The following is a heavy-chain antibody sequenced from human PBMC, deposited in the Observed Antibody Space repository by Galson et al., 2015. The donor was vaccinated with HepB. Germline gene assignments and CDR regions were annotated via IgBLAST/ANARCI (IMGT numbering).Heavy chain of an antibody. CDR1: GFTLSSYG. CDR2: ISYDGSNK. Sequence: SLRLSCAASGFTLSSYGMHWVRQAPGKGLEWVAVISYDGSNKYYADSVKGRFTISRDNSKNTLYLQMNSLRAEDTAVYYCAKDDLRMTTFYYYGKDVWGQGTTVTVSS. CDR3: AKDDLRMTTFYYYGKDV. V-gene: IGHV3-30*18. J-gene: IGHJ6*02. D-gene: IGHD3-16*01.